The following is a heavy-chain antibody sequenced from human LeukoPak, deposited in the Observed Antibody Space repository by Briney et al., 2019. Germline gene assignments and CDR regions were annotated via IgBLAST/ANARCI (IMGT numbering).Heavy chain of an antibody. V-gene: IGHV5-51*01. Sequence: GESLKISCKDSGYSFTSYWIGWVRQMPGKGLEWMGIIYPGDSDTRYSPSFQGQVTISADKSISTAYLQWSSLKASDTAMYYCARSVGAAISVAGLYLDYWGQGTLVTVSS. CDR2: IYPGDSDT. D-gene: IGHD6-19*01. CDR3: ARSVGAAISVAGLYLDY. J-gene: IGHJ4*02. CDR1: GYSFTSYW.